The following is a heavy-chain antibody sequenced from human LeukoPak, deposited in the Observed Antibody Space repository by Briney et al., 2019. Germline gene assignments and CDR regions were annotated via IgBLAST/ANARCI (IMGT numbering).Heavy chain of an antibody. CDR1: GGSISTSNYY. V-gene: IGHV4-39*07. CDR3: ARELQQTYYYMDV. CDR2: IYYSGST. J-gene: IGHJ6*03. Sequence: SETLSLTCTVSGGSISTSNYYWGWIRQPPGKGLEWIGSIYYSGSTYYNPSLKSRVTISVDTSKNQFSLKLSSVTAADTAVYYCARELQQTYYYMDVWGKGTTVTVSS. D-gene: IGHD6-13*01.